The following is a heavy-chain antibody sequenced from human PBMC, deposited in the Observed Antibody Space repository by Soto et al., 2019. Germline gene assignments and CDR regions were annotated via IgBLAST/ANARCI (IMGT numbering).Heavy chain of an antibody. Sequence: QVQLVQSGAEVKKPGASVKVSCKASGYTFTSYGISWVRQAPGQGLEWMGWISAYNGNTNYAQKLQGRVTMTTDTSTSTASMELRSLRSDDTAVYYCARDWGRITMLVVVDYWGQGTLVTVSS. D-gene: IGHD3-22*01. CDR2: ISAYNGNT. CDR1: GYTFTSYG. J-gene: IGHJ4*02. CDR3: ARDWGRITMLVVVDY. V-gene: IGHV1-18*01.